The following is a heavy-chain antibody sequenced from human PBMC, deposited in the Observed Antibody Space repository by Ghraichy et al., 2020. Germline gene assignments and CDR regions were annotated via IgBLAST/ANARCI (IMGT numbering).Heavy chain of an antibody. CDR3: ARDRDMVRGVRSHFDY. CDR1: GDSVSSNSAA. J-gene: IGHJ4*02. D-gene: IGHD3-10*01. Sequence: SETLSLTCAISGDSVSSNSAAWNWIRQSPSRGLEWLGRTYYRSKWYNDYAVSVKSRITINPDTSKNQLSLQLNSVTPEDTAVYYCARDRDMVRGVRSHFDYWGQGTLVTVSS. V-gene: IGHV6-1*01. CDR2: TYYRSKWYN.